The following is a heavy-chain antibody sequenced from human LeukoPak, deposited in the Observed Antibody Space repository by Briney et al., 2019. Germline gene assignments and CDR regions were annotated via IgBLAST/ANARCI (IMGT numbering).Heavy chain of an antibody. V-gene: IGHV1-2*02. J-gene: IGHJ5*02. CDR1: GYTFTDYY. D-gene: IGHD2-2*01. CDR2: INPENGGA. CDR3: TREARVGNWFDP. Sequence: GASVRVSCRASGYTFTDYYIHWVRQAPGQGLEWMGWINPENGGANYAQKFQGRVTMTRDTSIRTVYMDLSRLRSDDTAVFYCTREARVGNWFDPWGRGT.